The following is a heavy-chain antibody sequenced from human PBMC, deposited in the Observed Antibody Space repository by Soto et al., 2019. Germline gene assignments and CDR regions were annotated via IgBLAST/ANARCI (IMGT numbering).Heavy chain of an antibody. Sequence: GASVKVSCKASGGTFSSYTISWVRQAPGQGLEWMGRIIAYNGITNYAQKLQGRVTMTTDTSTSTAYMELRSLRSDDTAVYYCARVVSNWFDPWGQGTLVTVSS. CDR3: ARVVSNWFDP. CDR2: IIAYNGIT. V-gene: IGHV1-18*01. J-gene: IGHJ5*02. CDR1: GGTFSSYT.